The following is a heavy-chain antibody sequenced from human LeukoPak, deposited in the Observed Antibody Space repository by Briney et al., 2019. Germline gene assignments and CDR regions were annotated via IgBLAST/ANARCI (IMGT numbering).Heavy chain of an antibody. J-gene: IGHJ4*02. D-gene: IGHD6-19*01. CDR2: IAADGKDK. CDR3: ARDRGRIAVYYFDY. CDR1: GFTLSSYA. Sequence: GRSLRLSCAASGFTLSSYAMHWVPQAPGKGLEWVAVIAADGKDKHHADSVRGRFTISRDNSKNTLYLQMNSLRTEDTAVYYCARDRGRIAVYYFDYWGQGTLVTVPS. V-gene: IGHV3-30*04.